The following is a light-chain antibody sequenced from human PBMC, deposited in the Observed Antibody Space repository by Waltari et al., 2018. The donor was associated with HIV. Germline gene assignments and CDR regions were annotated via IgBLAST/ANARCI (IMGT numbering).Light chain of an antibody. CDR3: QESLTFT. J-gene: IGKJ3*01. V-gene: IGKV1-5*03. Sequence: MGVTQSPSTLSASAGDSVTITCRASQSLGIWLAWYQQKPGKAPKLLIYKTSTLEIGVPSRFSGSRSGTEFTLTINSLEPDDFATYYCQESLTFTFGPGTKVDL. CDR1: QSLGIW. CDR2: KTS.